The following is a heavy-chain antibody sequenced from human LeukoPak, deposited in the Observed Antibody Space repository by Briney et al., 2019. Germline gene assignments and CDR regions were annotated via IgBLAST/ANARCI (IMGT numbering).Heavy chain of an antibody. CDR2: IKQDGSEK. CDR1: RFTFSSYW. V-gene: IGHV3-7*01. J-gene: IGHJ4*02. CDR3: AREGYYGSGVSDY. D-gene: IGHD3-10*01. Sequence: GESLRLSCAASRFTFSSYWMSWVRQAPGKGLEWVANIKQDGSEKYYVDSVKGRFTISRDNTKNSLYRQMTSLRAEDTAVYYCAREGYYGSGVSDYWGQGTLVTVSS.